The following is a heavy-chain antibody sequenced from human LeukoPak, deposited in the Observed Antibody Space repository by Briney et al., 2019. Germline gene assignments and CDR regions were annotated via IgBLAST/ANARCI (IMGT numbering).Heavy chain of an antibody. CDR3: ARAGKGRTYYDFWSGYYTGYYFDY. Sequence: PGGSLRLSCAASGFTFSDYYMSWIRQAPGKGLEWGSYISSSGSTIYYADSVKGRFTISRDNAKNSLYLQMNSLRAEDTAVYYCARAGKGRTYYDFWSGYYTGYYFDYWGQGTLVTVSS. CDR2: ISSSGSTI. V-gene: IGHV3-11*01. J-gene: IGHJ4*02. D-gene: IGHD3-3*01. CDR1: GFTFSDYY.